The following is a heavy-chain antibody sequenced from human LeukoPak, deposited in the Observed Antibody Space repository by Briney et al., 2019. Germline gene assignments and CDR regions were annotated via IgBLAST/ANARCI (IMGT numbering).Heavy chain of an antibody. V-gene: IGHV3-21*01. CDR3: ARAARYSGSYHYFDY. Sequence: GGSLRLSCAASGFTFSSYSMNWVRQAPGKGLEWVSSISSSSSYIYYADSVKGRFTISRDNAKNSLYLQMNSLRAEDTAVYYCARAARYSGSYHYFDYWGQGTLVTASS. CDR2: ISSSSSYI. CDR1: GFTFSSYS. D-gene: IGHD1-26*01. J-gene: IGHJ4*02.